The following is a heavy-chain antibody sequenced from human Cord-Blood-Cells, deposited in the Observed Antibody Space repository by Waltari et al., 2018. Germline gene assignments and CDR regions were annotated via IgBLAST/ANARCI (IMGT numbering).Heavy chain of an antibody. CDR2: ISPIFGTA. Sequence: QVQLVQSGAEVKKHGSSVKVSCKASGGTFSSSALSWVRQAPGQGLEWMGGISPIFGTANYAQKFQGRVTITADESTSTAYMELSSLRSEDTAVYYCARWTTAMVTYFDYWGQGTLVTVSS. CDR1: GGTFSSSA. D-gene: IGHD5-18*01. CDR3: ARWTTAMVTYFDY. J-gene: IGHJ4*02. V-gene: IGHV1-69*01.